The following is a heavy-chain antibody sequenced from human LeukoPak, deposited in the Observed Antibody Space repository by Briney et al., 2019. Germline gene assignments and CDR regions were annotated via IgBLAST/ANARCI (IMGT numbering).Heavy chain of an antibody. J-gene: IGHJ4*02. CDR3: ARGVLAYYDSSGYFGY. CDR1: GGSFSGYY. CDR2: INHSGST. D-gene: IGHD3-22*01. V-gene: IGHV4-34*01. Sequence: SETLSLTCAVYGGSFSGYYWSWIRQPPGKGLEWIGEINHSGSTNYNPSLKSRVTISVDTSKNQFPLKLSSVTAADTAVYYCARGVLAYYDSSGYFGYWGQGTLVTVSS.